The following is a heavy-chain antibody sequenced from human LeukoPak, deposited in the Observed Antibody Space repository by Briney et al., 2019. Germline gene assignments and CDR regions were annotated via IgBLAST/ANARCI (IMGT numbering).Heavy chain of an antibody. Sequence: ASVKVSCKASGYTFTSYDINWVRQATGQGLEWMGWMNPKSGNTGYAQKFQGRVTMTRNTSISTAYMELSSLRSEDTAVYYCARGRYCSSTSCIDYWGQGTLVTVSS. CDR1: GYTFTSYD. J-gene: IGHJ4*02. CDR2: MNPKSGNT. D-gene: IGHD2-2*01. CDR3: ARGRYCSSTSCIDY. V-gene: IGHV1-8*01.